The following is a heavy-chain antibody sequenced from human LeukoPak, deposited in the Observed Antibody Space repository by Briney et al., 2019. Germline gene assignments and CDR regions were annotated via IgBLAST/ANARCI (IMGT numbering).Heavy chain of an antibody. CDR1: ASSVSDNY. D-gene: IGHD6-19*01. CDR3: ARDGLPVAVDN. V-gene: IGHV3-7*01. J-gene: IGHJ4*02. CDR2: IKQDGSEK. Sequence: GGSLRLSCAASASSVSDNYMSWVRQAPGKGLEWVANIKQDGSEKYYVDSVKGRFTIPRDNAKNSLYLQMNSLRAEDTAVCYCARDGLPVAVDNWGQGTLVTVSS.